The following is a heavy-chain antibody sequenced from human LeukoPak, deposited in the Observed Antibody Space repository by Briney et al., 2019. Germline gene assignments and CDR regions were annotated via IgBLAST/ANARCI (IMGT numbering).Heavy chain of an antibody. CDR2: IYYSGST. Sequence: SETLSLTCTVSGGSIRSYYGSWIRQPPGKGLEWMGYIYYSGSTNYNPSLKSRVTISVDTSKTQSSLKLSSVTAAAPAVYSCGRGGGGVGYNLWGQGTLVTVSS. CDR1: GGSIRSYY. CDR3: GRGGGGVGYNL. D-gene: IGHD5-24*01. J-gene: IGHJ4*02. V-gene: IGHV4-59*01.